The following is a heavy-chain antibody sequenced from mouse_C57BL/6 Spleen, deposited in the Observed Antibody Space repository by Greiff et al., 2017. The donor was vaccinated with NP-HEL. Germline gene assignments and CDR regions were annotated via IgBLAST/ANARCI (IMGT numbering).Heavy chain of an antibody. CDR2: ISGGGGNT. V-gene: IGHV5-9*01. Sequence: EVQGVESGGGLVKPGGSLKLSCAASGFTFSSYTMSWVRQTPEKRLEWVATISGGGGNTYYPDSVKGRFTISRDNAKNTLYLQMSSLRSEDTALYYCARHITTVEGFDYWGQGTTLTVSS. CDR3: ARHITTVEGFDY. CDR1: GFTFSSYT. J-gene: IGHJ2*01. D-gene: IGHD1-1*01.